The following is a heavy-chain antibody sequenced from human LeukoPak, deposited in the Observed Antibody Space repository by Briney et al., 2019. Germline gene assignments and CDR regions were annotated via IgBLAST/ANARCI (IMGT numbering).Heavy chain of an antibody. J-gene: IGHJ4*02. V-gene: IGHV4-59*01. CDR2: IYYSGST. D-gene: IGHD2-15*01. Sequence: SETLSLTCTVSGGSISSYYWSWIRQPPGKGLEWIGYIYYSGSTNYNPSLKSRVTISVDTSKNQFSLKLSSVTAADTAVYYCARVRPGSGTDYWGQGTLVTVSS. CDR3: ARVRPGSGTDY. CDR1: GGSISSYY.